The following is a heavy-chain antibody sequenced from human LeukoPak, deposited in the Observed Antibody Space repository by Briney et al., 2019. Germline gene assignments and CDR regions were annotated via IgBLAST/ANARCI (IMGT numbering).Heavy chain of an antibody. D-gene: IGHD4-23*01. CDR1: GFTFSSCD. V-gene: IGHV3-13*01. CDR2: IGTAGDT. J-gene: IGHJ4*02. CDR3: ARGGYGGNSELDY. Sequence: GGSLRLSCAASGFTFSSCDMHWVRQAPGKGLEWVSAIGTAGDTYYPGSVKGRFTISRENAKNSLYLQMNSLRAGDTAVYYCARGGYGGNSELDYWGQGTLVTVSS.